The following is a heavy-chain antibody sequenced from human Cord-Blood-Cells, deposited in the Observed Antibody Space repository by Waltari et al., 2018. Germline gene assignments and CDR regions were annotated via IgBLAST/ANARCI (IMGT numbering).Heavy chain of an antibody. CDR2: IYSGGST. D-gene: IGHD2-8*01. J-gene: IGHJ4*02. Sequence: EVKLVESGGGLIQPGGSLRLSCAASGFTVSSNYMSWVRQAPGKGLEWVSVIYSGGSTYYADSVKGRFTISRDNSKNTLYLQMNSLRAEDTAVYYCARGGYCTNGVCFDYWGQGTLVTVSS. V-gene: IGHV3-53*01. CDR3: ARGGYCTNGVCFDY. CDR1: GFTVSSNY.